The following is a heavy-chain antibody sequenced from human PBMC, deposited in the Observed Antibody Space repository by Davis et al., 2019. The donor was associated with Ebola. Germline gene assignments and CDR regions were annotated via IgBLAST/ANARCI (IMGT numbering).Heavy chain of an antibody. D-gene: IGHD6-13*01. CDR1: GFTFGDYA. J-gene: IGHJ6*02. CDR2: IRSKAYGGTT. CDR3: TRDDKAAGTGHYYYYGMDV. Sequence: GESLKISCTASGFTFGDYAMSWVRQAPGKGLEWVGFIRSKAYGGTTEYAASVKGRFTISRDDSKSIAYLQMNSLTTEDTAVYYCTRDDKAAGTGHYYYYGMDVWGQGTTVTVSS. V-gene: IGHV3-49*04.